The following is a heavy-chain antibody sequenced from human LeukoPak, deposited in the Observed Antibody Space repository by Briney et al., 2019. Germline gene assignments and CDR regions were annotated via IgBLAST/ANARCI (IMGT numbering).Heavy chain of an antibody. CDR2: IISIFGTA. D-gene: IGHD2-2*01. J-gene: IGHJ6*03. V-gene: IGHV1-69*05. CDR3: ARVFSSTSDPYYYYYMDV. CDR1: GGTFSSYA. Sequence: SVKVSCKASGGTFSSYAISWVRQAPGQGLEWMGGIISIFGTANYAQKFQGRVTITTDESTSTAYMELSSLRSEDTAVYYCARVFSSTSDPYYYYYMDVWGKGTTVTVSS.